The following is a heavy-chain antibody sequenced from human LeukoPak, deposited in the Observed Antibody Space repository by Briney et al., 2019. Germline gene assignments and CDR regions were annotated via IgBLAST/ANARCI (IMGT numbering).Heavy chain of an antibody. CDR2: INPNSGGT. Sequence: GASVKVSCKASGYTFTVYYMHWVRQAPGQGLEWMGWINPNSGGTNYAQNFQGRVTMTRDTSISTAYMELSRLRSDDTAVYYCAREGPLEPRDAFDIWGQGTMVTVSS. J-gene: IGHJ3*02. CDR3: AREGPLEPRDAFDI. V-gene: IGHV1-2*02. CDR1: GYTFTVYY. D-gene: IGHD5-24*01.